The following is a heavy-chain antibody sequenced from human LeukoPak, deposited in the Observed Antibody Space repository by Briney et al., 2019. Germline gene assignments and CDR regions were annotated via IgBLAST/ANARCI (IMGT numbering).Heavy chain of an antibody. D-gene: IGHD6-13*01. CDR1: GYTFTSYG. V-gene: IGHV1-18*01. CDR2: ISAYNGNT. J-gene: IGHJ6*03. CDR3: ARDYSRVGRRYYYMDV. Sequence: GASVKVSCKASGYTFTSYGISWVRQAPGQGLEWMGWISAYNGNTNYAQKLQGRVTMTTDTSTSTAYMELRSLRSDDSAVYYCARDYSRVGRRYYYMDVWGKGTTVTVSS.